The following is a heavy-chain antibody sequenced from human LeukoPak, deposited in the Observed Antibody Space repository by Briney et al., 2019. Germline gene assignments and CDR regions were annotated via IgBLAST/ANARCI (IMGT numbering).Heavy chain of an antibody. Sequence: SETLSLTCTVSGGSISSYYWSWIRQPPGKGLEWIGYIYYTGSTSYNPSLKSRVTISVDTSKNQFSLKLRSVTAADTAVYYCARLGDAWGQGTLVTVSS. D-gene: IGHD3-16*01. CDR1: GGSISSYY. J-gene: IGHJ4*02. V-gene: IGHV4-59*01. CDR3: ARLGDA. CDR2: IYYTGST.